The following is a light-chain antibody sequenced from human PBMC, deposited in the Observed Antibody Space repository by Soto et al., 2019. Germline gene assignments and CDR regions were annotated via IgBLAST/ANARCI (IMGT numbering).Light chain of an antibody. V-gene: IGLV2-14*01. Sequence: ALPQPDSIPDSPLQSITISCTGTSSDVGGSNHVSWYQQHPGKAPKLMIYDVTNRPSGVSHRFSGSKSGSTASLIISGLQAEDEADYYCVSFRGGTTRVFGT. CDR2: DVT. J-gene: IGLJ1*01. CDR3: VSFRGGTTRV. CDR1: SSDVGGSNH.